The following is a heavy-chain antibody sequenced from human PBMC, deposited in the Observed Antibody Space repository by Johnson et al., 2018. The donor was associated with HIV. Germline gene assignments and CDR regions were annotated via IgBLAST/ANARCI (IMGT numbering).Heavy chain of an antibody. CDR2: IKQDGGEK. CDR1: GFTFSSYW. Sequence: VRLVESGGSLVQPGGSPRLSCAASGFTFSSYWMNWVRQAPGKGLEWVAKIKQDGGEKYYVTTVKGRFTISRDNAKNSLYLQMNSLSAEDTAVYYCASSSSSWTSDPDDAFDIWGQGTMVTVSS. D-gene: IGHD6-13*01. J-gene: IGHJ3*02. CDR3: ASSSSSWTSDPDDAFDI. V-gene: IGHV3-7*03.